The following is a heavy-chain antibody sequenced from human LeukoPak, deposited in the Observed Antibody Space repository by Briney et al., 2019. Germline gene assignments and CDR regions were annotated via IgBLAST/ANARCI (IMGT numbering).Heavy chain of an antibody. CDR2: INPNSGGT. J-gene: IGHJ6*02. CDR3: ARDSAFNTYYYGSGSYYNANGMDV. D-gene: IGHD3-10*01. Sequence: ASVKVSCKASGYTFTGYYMHWVRQAPGQGLEWMGWINPNSGGTNYAQKSQGWVTMTRDTSISTAYMELSRLRSDDTAVYYCARDSAFNTYYYGSGSYYNANGMDVWGQGTTVTVSS. CDR1: GYTFTGYY. V-gene: IGHV1-2*04.